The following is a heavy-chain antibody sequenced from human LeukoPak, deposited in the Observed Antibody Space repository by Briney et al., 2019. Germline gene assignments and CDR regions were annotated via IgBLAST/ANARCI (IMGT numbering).Heavy chain of an antibody. CDR3: ARSLGFCSSSNCQEYLQH. J-gene: IGHJ1*01. CDR1: GFTVSGNY. CDR2: IYRSGST. D-gene: IGHD2-2*01. V-gene: IGHV3-53*01. Sequence: PGGSLRLSCAASGFTVSGNYMSWVRQAPGKGLEWVSVIYRSGSTYYADSVKGRFTISRDNSNNTLYLQMNSLRAEDTAVYYCARSLGFCSSSNCQEYLQHWGQGTPVTVPS.